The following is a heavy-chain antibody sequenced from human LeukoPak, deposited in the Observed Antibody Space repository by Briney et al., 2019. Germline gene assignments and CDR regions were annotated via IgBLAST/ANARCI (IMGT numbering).Heavy chain of an antibody. CDR2: IYYSGST. D-gene: IGHD6-13*01. V-gene: IGHV4-59*01. J-gene: IGHJ3*02. CDR3: ARVLRTLYSSNWYVGAFDI. CDR1: GGSISSYY. Sequence: PSETLSLTCTVSGGSISSYYWSWIRQPPGKGLEWIGYIYYSGSTNYNPSLKSRVTISVDTSKNQFSLKLSSVTAADTAVYYCARVLRTLYSSNWYVGAFDIWGQGTLVTVSS.